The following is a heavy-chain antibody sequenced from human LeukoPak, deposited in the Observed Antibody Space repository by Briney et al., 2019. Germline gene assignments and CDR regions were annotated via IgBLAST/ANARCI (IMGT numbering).Heavy chain of an antibody. V-gene: IGHV4-61*01. CDR2: ISYSGST. Sequence: PSETLSLTCTVSGGSVSSGSHYWSWIRQPPGKGLEWIGYISYSGSTNYNPSLNVRVTISVDTSKNQFSLKLSSVTAADTAVYYCARIAARPFDYWGQGTLVTVSS. CDR1: GGSVSSGSHY. CDR3: ARIAARPFDY. D-gene: IGHD6-6*01. J-gene: IGHJ4*02.